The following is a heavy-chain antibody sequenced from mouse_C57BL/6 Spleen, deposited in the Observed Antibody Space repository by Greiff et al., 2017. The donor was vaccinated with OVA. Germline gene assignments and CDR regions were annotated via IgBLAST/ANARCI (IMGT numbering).Heavy chain of an antibody. D-gene: IGHD1-1*01. CDR2: INPYNGGT. J-gene: IGHJ2*01. V-gene: IGHV1-19*01. CDR1: GYTFTDYY. Sequence: VQLKQSGPVLVKPGASVKMSCKASGYTFTDYYMNWVKQSHGKSLEWIGVINPYNGGTSYNQKFKGKATLTVDKSSSTAYMELNSLTSEDSAVSDCASGDYYVSSYHFDYWGQGTTLTVSS. CDR3: ASGDYYVSSYHFDY.